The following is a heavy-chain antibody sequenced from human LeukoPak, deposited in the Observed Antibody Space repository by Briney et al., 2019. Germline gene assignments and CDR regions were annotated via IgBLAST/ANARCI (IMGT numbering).Heavy chain of an antibody. J-gene: IGHJ3*02. Sequence: ASVKVSCKASGATFSSYAISWVRQAPGQGLEWMGGLVPVYAIPNYAPKFRGRVTITADESTTTASMELSSLRSEDTAVYYCAGPIKDPRYCSSTSCYGFDIWGQGTMVTVSS. V-gene: IGHV1-69*01. D-gene: IGHD2-2*01. CDR2: LVPVYAIP. CDR1: GATFSSYA. CDR3: AGPIKDPRYCSSTSCYGFDI.